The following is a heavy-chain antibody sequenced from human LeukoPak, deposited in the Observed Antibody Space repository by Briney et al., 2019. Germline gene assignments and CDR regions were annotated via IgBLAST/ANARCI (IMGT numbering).Heavy chain of an antibody. V-gene: IGHV3-66*01. CDR2: LYSGGST. CDR1: GFTVSTNY. Sequence: GGSLRLSCAASGFTVSTNYMTWVRQAPGKGLEWVSILYSGGSTYYADSVKGRFTISRDNSKNTLYLQMNSLRAEDTAVYYCAKDHRLYDFWGQGTLVTVSS. CDR3: AKDHRLYDF. J-gene: IGHJ4*02. D-gene: IGHD3-3*01.